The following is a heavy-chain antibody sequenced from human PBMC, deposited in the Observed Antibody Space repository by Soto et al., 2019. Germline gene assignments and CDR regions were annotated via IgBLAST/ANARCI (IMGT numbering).Heavy chain of an antibody. CDR3: ARFGNFEGYY. J-gene: IGHJ4*02. Sequence: QVQLQESGPGLVMPSETLSLTCTVSGGSVSSGSYFWSWSRQPPGKGLEWIGYTFSSGITNYSPSLESLVSISVDTSNNQFSLNLISVIAADTAVYYCARFGNFEGYYWGQGILVTVSS. D-gene: IGHD3-16*01. CDR1: GGSVSSGSYF. CDR2: TFSSGIT. V-gene: IGHV4-61*01.